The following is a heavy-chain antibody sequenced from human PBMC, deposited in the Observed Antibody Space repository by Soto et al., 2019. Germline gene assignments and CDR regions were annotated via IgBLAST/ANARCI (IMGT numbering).Heavy chain of an antibody. CDR2: IHQNGGI. D-gene: IGHD3-10*01. Sequence: SETLSLTCAFSRGSFIGYSWSWTRQPPGKGLEWIGEIHQNGGINYNPSLKSRVTISVDMSKNEFSLRLTSVTAADTAIYYCARGGMDWGQGSLVTVSS. J-gene: IGHJ4*02. V-gene: IGHV4-34*01. CDR1: RGSFIGYS. CDR3: ARGGMD.